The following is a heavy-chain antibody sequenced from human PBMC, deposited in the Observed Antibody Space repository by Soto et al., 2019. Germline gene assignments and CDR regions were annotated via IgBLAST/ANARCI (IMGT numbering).Heavy chain of an antibody. CDR2: ISYDGSNK. V-gene: IGHV3-30-3*01. J-gene: IGHJ4*02. CDR3: VGSGWYYFDY. CDR1: GFTFSSYA. D-gene: IGHD6-19*01. Sequence: GGSLRLSCAASGFTFSSYAMHWVRQAPGKGLEWVAVISYDGSNKYYADSVKGRFTISRDNSKNTPYLQMNSLRAEDTAVYYCVGSGWYYFDYWGQGTLVTVSS.